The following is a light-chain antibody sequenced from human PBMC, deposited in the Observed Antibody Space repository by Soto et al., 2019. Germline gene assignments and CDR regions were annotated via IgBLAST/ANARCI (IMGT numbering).Light chain of an antibody. J-gene: IGKJ3*01. Sequence: DIQMTQSPSTLSASLGDRVTITCRASQSISIWLAWYQQKPGRAPKFLIYKASDLENGVPSRFSGSGSGTEFALTISSMQPDDFATYYCQQYNSYSFGPGTKVDIK. V-gene: IGKV1-5*03. CDR2: KAS. CDR3: QQYNSYS. CDR1: QSISIW.